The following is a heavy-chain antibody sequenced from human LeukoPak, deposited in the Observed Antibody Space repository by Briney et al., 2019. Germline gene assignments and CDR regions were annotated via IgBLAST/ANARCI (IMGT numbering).Heavy chain of an antibody. V-gene: IGHV4-34*01. CDR2: INHSGST. D-gene: IGHD1-26*01. CDR3: ARGLSGSYQIDY. J-gene: IGHJ4*02. CDR1: GGSFSGYY. Sequence: SETLSLTCAVYGGSFSGYYWSWIRQPPGKGLEWIGEINHSGSTNYNPSLKSRVTISVDTSKNQFSLKLSSVTAADTAVYYCARGLSGSYQIDYWGQGTLVTVSS.